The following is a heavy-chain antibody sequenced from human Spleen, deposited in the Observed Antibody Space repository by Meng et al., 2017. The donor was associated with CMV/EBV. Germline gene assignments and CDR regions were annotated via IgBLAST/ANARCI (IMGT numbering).Heavy chain of an antibody. J-gene: IGHJ3*02. CDR3: ATSRLSGDFHDAVNI. Sequence: GESLKISCTVSGFRLNTHTGHWVRQAPGKGLEWLAVISFDINNQYYADSVRGRFTLSRDNYRGSLYLQMNSLRPEDTAVYYCATSRLSGDFHDAVNIWGQGTLVTVSS. V-gene: IGHV3-30*07. D-gene: IGHD4-17*01. CDR2: ISFDINNQ. CDR1: GFRLNTHT.